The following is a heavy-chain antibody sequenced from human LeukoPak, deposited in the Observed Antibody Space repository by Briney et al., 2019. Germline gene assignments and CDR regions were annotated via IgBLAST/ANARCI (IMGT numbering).Heavy chain of an antibody. J-gene: IGHJ4*02. D-gene: IGHD2-15*01. CDR2: INPSSGGT. Sequence: ASLKISCKASGYTFTGYYVLWVRQDPGQGLEWMGRINPSSGGTNYAQKFQGRVTMTRDTSISTAYMELNRLTSDDTAVYYCARDDCSGGNCYNPFDYWGQGTLVTVSS. CDR1: GYTFTGYY. V-gene: IGHV1-2*06. CDR3: ARDDCSGGNCYNPFDY.